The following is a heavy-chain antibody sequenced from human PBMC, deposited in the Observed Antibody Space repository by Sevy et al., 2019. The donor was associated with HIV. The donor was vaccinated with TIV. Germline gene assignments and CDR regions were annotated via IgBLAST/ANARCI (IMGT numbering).Heavy chain of an antibody. CDR2: MNPNSGDK. Sequence: ASVKVSCKASGYTFTRYDLNWVRQATGQGLEWMGWMNPNSGDKGYAQKFRGRVMMTRDTSTTKAYMELRSLRSDDTAVYYCVRGKGVTYPYYYYGLDVWGQGTMVTVSS. CDR3: VRGKGVTYPYYYYGLDV. CDR1: GYTFTRYD. D-gene: IGHD2-21*02. J-gene: IGHJ6*02. V-gene: IGHV1-8*01.